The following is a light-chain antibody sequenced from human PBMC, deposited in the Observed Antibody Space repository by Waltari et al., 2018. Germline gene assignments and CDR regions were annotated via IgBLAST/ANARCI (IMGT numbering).Light chain of an antibody. Sequence: DVVMTQSPLSLPVTLGQPASISCRSRQSLVSRDGNTYFNWFHQRPGQSPRRLLYKVSNRDSGVPDRFSGSGSGTDFTLRISRVEAEDVVDYYCMQGTHWPWTFGPGTKVEI. CDR2: KVS. J-gene: IGKJ1*01. V-gene: IGKV2-30*01. CDR3: MQGTHWPWT. CDR1: QSLVSRDGNTY.